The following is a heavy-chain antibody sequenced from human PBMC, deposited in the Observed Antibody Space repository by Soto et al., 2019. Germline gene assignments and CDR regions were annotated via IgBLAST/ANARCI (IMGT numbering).Heavy chain of an antibody. J-gene: IGHJ2*01. CDR2: INAGNGNT. V-gene: IGHV1-3*01. CDR1: GYTFTSYA. Sequence: QVQLVQSGAEVKKPGASVKVSCKASGYTFTSYAMHWVRQAPGQRLEWMGWINAGNGNTKYSQKFQGRVTITRDTSASTAYMELSRLRSEDTAVYYCASDGVVVIAEYWYFDLWGRGTLVTVSS. CDR3: ASDGVVVIAEYWYFDL. D-gene: IGHD2-21*01.